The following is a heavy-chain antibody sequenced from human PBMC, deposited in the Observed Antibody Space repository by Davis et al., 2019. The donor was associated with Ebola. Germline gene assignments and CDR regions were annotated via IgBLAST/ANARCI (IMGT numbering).Heavy chain of an antibody. V-gene: IGHV3-53*01. Sequence: GESLKISCAASGFTVSSNYMGWVRQAPGKGLEWVSVIYSGGSTYYADSVKGRFTISRDNSKNTLYLQMNSLRAEDTAVYYCARATYYDFWSGYIFDYWGQGTLVTVSS. D-gene: IGHD3-3*01. CDR1: GFTVSSNY. J-gene: IGHJ4*02. CDR3: ARATYYDFWSGYIFDY. CDR2: IYSGGST.